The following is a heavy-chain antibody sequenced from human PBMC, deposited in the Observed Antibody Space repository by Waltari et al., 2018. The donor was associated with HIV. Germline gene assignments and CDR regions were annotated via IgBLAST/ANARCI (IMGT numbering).Heavy chain of an antibody. V-gene: IGHV3-30*03. J-gene: IGHJ6*02. CDR1: GFTFSSYG. D-gene: IGHD6-13*01. CDR3: ALLAGTPYYYYGMDV. Sequence: QVQLVESGGGVVQPGWSLRLSCAASGFTFSSYGMHWVRQDPGKGLEWVAVISYDGSNKYYADSVKGRFTISRDNSNNTLYLQINSLRAEDTAVYYCALLAGTPYYYYGMDVWGQGTTVTVSS. CDR2: ISYDGSNK.